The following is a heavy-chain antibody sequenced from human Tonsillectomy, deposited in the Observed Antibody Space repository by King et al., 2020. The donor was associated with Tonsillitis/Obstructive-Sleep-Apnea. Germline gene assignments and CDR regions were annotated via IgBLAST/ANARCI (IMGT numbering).Heavy chain of an antibody. CDR2: INHSGST. V-gene: IGHV4-34*01. D-gene: IGHD3-9*01. Sequence: VQLQQWGAGLLKPSETLSLTCAVYGGSFSAYYWSWIRQPPGKGLEWIGEINHSGSTKYNPSLKSRVIISLDTSKNQFSLTLSSVTAADPAVYYCARGGLLTGYYASTDFDYWGQGTLVTVSS. CDR1: GGSFSAYY. CDR3: ARGGLLTGYYASTDFDY. J-gene: IGHJ4*02.